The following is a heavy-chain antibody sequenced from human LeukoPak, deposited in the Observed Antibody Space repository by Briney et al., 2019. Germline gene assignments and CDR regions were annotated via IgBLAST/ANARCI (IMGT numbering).Heavy chain of an antibody. Sequence: SETLSLTCAIYSESFSGYFWSWIRQPPGKGLEWIGEINYSGSTNYNPSPKSRVTISVDTSKNQFSLKLSSVTAADTAVYYCARVTLVGYYYGSGSYYTDYWGQGTLVTVSP. J-gene: IGHJ4*02. V-gene: IGHV4-34*01. CDR2: INYSGST. D-gene: IGHD3-10*01. CDR3: ARVTLVGYYYGSGSYYTDY. CDR1: SESFSGYF.